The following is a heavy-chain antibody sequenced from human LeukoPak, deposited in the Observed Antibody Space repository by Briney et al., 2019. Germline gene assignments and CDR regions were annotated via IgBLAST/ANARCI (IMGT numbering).Heavy chain of an antibody. V-gene: IGHV1-18*01. D-gene: IGHD3-16*02. Sequence: ASVKVSCKASGYTFTSYGISWVRQAPGQGLEWMGWISAYNGNTNYAQKLQGRVTMTTDTSTSTAYMELRSLRSDDTAVYYCARGGAMITFGGVIAYLDFDYWGQGTLVTVSS. CDR1: GYTFTSYG. CDR2: ISAYNGNT. J-gene: IGHJ4*02. CDR3: ARGGAMITFGGVIAYLDFDY.